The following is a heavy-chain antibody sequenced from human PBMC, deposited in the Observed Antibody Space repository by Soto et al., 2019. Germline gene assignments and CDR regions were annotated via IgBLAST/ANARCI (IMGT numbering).Heavy chain of an antibody. Sequence: EVQLVESGGGLVQPGGSLRLSCAASEFTFSSYWMNWVRQAPGKGLEWVANIKEDGSEKYYVDSVKGRFTISRDNAKYSLYLQMNSLRGEDTAVYYCARDLGAPGRGSAVGYYYHYGMDVWGQGTTVTVSS. CDR1: EFTFSSYW. V-gene: IGHV3-7*05. D-gene: IGHD2-2*01. CDR2: IKEDGSEK. CDR3: ARDLGAPGRGSAVGYYYHYGMDV. J-gene: IGHJ6*02.